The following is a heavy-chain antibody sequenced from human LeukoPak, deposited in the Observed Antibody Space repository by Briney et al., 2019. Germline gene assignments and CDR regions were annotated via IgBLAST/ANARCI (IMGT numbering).Heavy chain of an antibody. D-gene: IGHD1-26*01. Sequence: AGGSLRLSCAASGFTLSSYKMDWVRQAPGKGLEWVSHISSSSSTIYYADSVKGRFTISRDNAKNSLYLQMNSLRAEDTAVYYCSRENTGSYADAFGIWGQGTMVTVSS. CDR2: ISSSSSTI. CDR3: SRENTGSYADAFGI. V-gene: IGHV3-48*03. CDR1: GFTLSSYK. J-gene: IGHJ3*02.